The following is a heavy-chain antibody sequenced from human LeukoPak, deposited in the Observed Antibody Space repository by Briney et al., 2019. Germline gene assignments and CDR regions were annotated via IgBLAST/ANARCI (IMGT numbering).Heavy chain of an antibody. D-gene: IGHD3-10*01. J-gene: IGHJ5*02. Sequence: SGGSLRLSCAASGFTFSSYAMHWVRQAPGKGLEWVAVISYDGSNKYYADSVKGRFTISRDNSKNTLYLQMNSLRAEDTAVYYCAKDSFRFGELWAGDNWFDPWGQGTLVTVSS. CDR2: ISYDGSNK. CDR3: AKDSFRFGELWAGDNWFDP. CDR1: GFTFSSYA. V-gene: IGHV3-30*04.